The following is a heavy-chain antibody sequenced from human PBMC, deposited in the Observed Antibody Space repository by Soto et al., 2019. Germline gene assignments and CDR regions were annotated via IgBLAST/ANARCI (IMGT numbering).Heavy chain of an antibody. CDR1: GFALSSYA. Sequence: PGGSLRLSCSASGFALSSYAMHWVHQAPGKGLEYVSSISSNGISTYYADSVKGRFTISRDNSKNTLYIQMNSLRPDDTALYYCVKDEGFCSGGNCYSVARGGFDLWGQGTMVTVSS. CDR2: ISSNGIST. D-gene: IGHD2-15*01. CDR3: VKDEGFCSGGNCYSVARGGFDL. J-gene: IGHJ3*01. V-gene: IGHV3-64D*06.